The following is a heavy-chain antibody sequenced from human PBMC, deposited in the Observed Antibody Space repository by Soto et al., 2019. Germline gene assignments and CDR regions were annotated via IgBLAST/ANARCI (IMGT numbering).Heavy chain of an antibody. Sequence: PGGSLRLSCAASGFTFSSYGMHWVRQAPGKGLEWVAVISYDGSNKYYADSVKGRFTISRDNSKNTLYLQMNSLRAEDTAVYYCAKDRSITIPQGYYGMDVWGQGTTVTVSS. D-gene: IGHD2-2*01. V-gene: IGHV3-30*18. J-gene: IGHJ6*02. CDR1: GFTFSSYG. CDR2: ISYDGSNK. CDR3: AKDRSITIPQGYYGMDV.